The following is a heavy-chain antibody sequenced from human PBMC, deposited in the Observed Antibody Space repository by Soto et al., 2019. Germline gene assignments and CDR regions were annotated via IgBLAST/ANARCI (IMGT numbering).Heavy chain of an antibody. D-gene: IGHD3-9*01. CDR1: GYTFTSYD. V-gene: IGHV1-8*01. CDR2: MNPNSGNT. Sequence: VKVSCKASGYTFTSYDINWVRQATGQGLEWMGWMNPNSGNTGYAQKFQGRVTMTRNTSISTAYMELSSLRSEDTAVYYCARGGAGYYSHYMDVWGKGTTVTVSS. CDR3: ARGGAGYYSHYMDV. J-gene: IGHJ6*03.